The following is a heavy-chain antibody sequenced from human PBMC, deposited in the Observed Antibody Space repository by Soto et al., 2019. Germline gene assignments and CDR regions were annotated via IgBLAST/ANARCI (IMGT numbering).Heavy chain of an antibody. D-gene: IGHD6-6*01. J-gene: IGHJ6*02. Sequence: ASVKVSCKASGYTFTSYAMHWVRQAPGQRLEWMGWINAGNGNTKYSQKFQGRVTISADKSITTAYLQWSSLKASDTAMYYCARPSYSSSRYYGMDVWGQGTTVTVS. CDR3: ARPSYSSSRYYGMDV. V-gene: IGHV1-3*01. CDR1: GYTFTSYA. CDR2: INAGNGNT.